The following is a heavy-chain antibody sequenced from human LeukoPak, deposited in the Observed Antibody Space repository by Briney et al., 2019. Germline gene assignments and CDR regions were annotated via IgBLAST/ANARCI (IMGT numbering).Heavy chain of an antibody. CDR2: IDWSGDK. D-gene: IGHD3-22*01. CDR1: GFSLSTSGMC. V-gene: IGHV2-70*11. Sequence: SGPALVKPTQTLTLTCTFSGFSLSTSGMCVTWIRQTPGKALEWLARIDWSGDKYYNKSLKTRLTISKDTSKNQVVLTMTNMDPVDTATYYCARTPETYYYDGSGYYYRGYFDFWGQGALVTVSS. J-gene: IGHJ4*02. CDR3: ARTPETYYYDGSGYYYRGYFDF.